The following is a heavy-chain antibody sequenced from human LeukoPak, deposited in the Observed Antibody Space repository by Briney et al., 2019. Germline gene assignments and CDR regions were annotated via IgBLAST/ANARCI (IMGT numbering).Heavy chain of an antibody. CDR1: GGSISSYY. Sequence: SETLSLTCTVSGGSISSYYWSWIRQPAGKGLEWIGRIYTSGSTNYNPSLKSRVTMSGDTSKSQFSLKLSSVTAADTAVYYWARELNGGNSVIHLWDYWGQGTLVTVSS. J-gene: IGHJ4*02. CDR3: ARELNGGNSVIHLWDY. D-gene: IGHD4-23*01. V-gene: IGHV4-4*07. CDR2: IYTSGST.